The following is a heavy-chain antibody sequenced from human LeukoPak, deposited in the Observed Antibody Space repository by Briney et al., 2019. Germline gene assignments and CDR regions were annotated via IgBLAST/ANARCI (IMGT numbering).Heavy chain of an antibody. CDR2: IIPILGIA. CDR1: GGTFSSYA. D-gene: IGHD1-1*01. V-gene: IGHV1-69*04. J-gene: IGHJ6*02. CDR3: ARSWNYYYYYGMDV. Sequence: SVKVPCKASGGTFSSYAISWVRQAPGQGLEWMGRIIPILGIANYAQKFQGRVTITADKSTSTAYMELSSLRSEDTAVYYCARSWNYYYYYGMDVWGQGTTVTVSS.